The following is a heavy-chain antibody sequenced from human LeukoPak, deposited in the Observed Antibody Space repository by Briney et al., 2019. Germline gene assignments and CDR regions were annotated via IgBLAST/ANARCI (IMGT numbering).Heavy chain of an antibody. CDR2: ISSSGSST. CDR3: AESSGAFPYYFDH. V-gene: IGHV3-23*01. Sequence: GGAMRLSCAASGFTFSNHAMSWVRQAPGKGLEWVSGISSSGSSTFFADHVKGRFTISRDNSKNTLFLQMNSLRADDMAVYYCAESSGAFPYYFDHWGQGTLVTVSS. D-gene: IGHD2-15*01. J-gene: IGHJ4*02. CDR1: GFTFSNHA.